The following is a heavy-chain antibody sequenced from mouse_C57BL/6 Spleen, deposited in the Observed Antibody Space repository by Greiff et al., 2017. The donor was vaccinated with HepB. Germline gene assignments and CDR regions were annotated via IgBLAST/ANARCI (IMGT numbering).Heavy chain of an antibody. Sequence: EVQLQQSGPVLVKPGASVKMSCKASGYTFTDYYMNWVKQSHGKSLEWIGVINPYNGGTSYNQKFKGKATLTVDKSSSTAYMELNSLTSEDSAVYYCARWVVAKGHFDYWGQSTTLTVSS. CDR2: INPYNGGT. CDR3: ARWVVAKGHFDY. V-gene: IGHV1-19*01. D-gene: IGHD1-1*01. J-gene: IGHJ2*01. CDR1: GYTFTDYY.